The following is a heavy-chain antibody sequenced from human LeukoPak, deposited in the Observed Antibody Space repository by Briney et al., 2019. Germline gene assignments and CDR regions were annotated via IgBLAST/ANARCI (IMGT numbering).Heavy chain of an antibody. D-gene: IGHD3-22*01. CDR2: ISYDGSNK. Sequence: GGSLRLSCAASGFTFSSYGMHWVRQAPGKGLEWVAVISYDGSNKYYADSVKGRFTISRDNSKNTLYLQMNSLRAEDTAVYYCAKVRLKSSGYYYFDYWGQGTLVTVSS. CDR3: AKVRLKSSGYYYFDY. J-gene: IGHJ4*02. V-gene: IGHV3-30*18. CDR1: GFTFSSYG.